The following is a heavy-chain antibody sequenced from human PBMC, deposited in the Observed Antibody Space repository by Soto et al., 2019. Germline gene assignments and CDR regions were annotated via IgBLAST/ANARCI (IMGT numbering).Heavy chain of an antibody. CDR2: ISSTGRTI. Sequence: GGSLRLSCGASGFTFSNYYMSWIRQAPGKGLEWVSYISSTGRTIYYADSVKGRFTVSRDNAQNSLSLKLNSLRVEDTAVYYCARSYSIGWESDSWGLCTLVTLS. CDR3: ARSYSIGWESDS. V-gene: IGHV3-11*01. CDR1: GFTFSNYY. D-gene: IGHD6-19*01. J-gene: IGHJ4*02.